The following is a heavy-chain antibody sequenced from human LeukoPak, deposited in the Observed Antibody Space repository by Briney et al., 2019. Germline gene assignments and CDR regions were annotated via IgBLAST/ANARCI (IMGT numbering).Heavy chain of an antibody. V-gene: IGHV3-33*06. CDR3: AKDAERGFDYSNSLNY. CDR1: GFTFSHYG. D-gene: IGHD4-11*01. Sequence: GRSLRLSCETSGFTFSHYGMHWVRQAPGAGLEWVAVIWSDASNTYYADSVKGRFTISRDNSRNTLYLQMSSLGAEDTAVYYCAKDAERGFDYSNSLNYWGQGTLVTVSS. CDR2: IWSDASNT. J-gene: IGHJ4*02.